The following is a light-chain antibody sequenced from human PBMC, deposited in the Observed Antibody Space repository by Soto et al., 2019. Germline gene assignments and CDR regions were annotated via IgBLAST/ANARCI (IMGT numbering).Light chain of an antibody. V-gene: IGKV1-5*03. CDR2: KAS. CDR1: QTISSW. CDR3: QHYNSYSEA. Sequence: DIQMTQSRSTLTGPVVARVKITSRASQTISSWLACYQQKPGKAPKLLIYKASTLKSGVPSRFSGSGSGTEFTLTISSLQPDDFATYYCQHYNSYSEAFGQGTKVDIK. J-gene: IGKJ1*01.